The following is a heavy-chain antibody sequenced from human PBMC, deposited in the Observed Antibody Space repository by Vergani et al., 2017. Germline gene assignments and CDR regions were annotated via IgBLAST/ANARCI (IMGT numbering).Heavy chain of an antibody. CDR1: GGSFSGYY. CDR3: ALPGYSYAFDAFDI. Sequence: QVQLQQWGAGLLKPSETLSLTCAVYGGSFSGYYWSWIRQPPGKGLEWIGEINHSGSTNYNPSLKSRVTISVDTSKNQFSLKLSSVTAADTAVYYRALPGYSYAFDAFDIWGQGTMGTVSS. V-gene: IGHV4-34*01. D-gene: IGHD5-18*01. CDR2: INHSGST. J-gene: IGHJ3*02.